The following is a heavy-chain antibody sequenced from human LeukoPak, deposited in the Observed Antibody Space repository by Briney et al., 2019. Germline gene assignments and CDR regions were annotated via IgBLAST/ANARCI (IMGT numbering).Heavy chain of an antibody. V-gene: IGHV5-51*01. Sequence: KFGESRKIPCKGSGYRFTTYWIGWVRQMPGKGLEWMGIIYPSDSETKYSPSFQGQVTISADKSVNTAYLQWSSLKASDTAMYYCARHYTAVAAFDSWGQGPLVPVSS. J-gene: IGHJ4*02. CDR3: ARHYTAVAAFDS. D-gene: IGHD6-19*01. CDR2: IYPSDSET. CDR1: GYRFTTYW.